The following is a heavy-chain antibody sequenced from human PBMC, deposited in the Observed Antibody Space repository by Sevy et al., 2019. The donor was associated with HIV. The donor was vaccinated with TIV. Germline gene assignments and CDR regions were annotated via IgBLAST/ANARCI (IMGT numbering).Heavy chain of an antibody. J-gene: IGHJ4*02. V-gene: IGHV3-23*01. Sequence: GGSLRLSCAASGFTFNKYSMSWVRQAPGKGLERVSTLSFGCGQINYADSVKGRFTISRDDSKNTLYLQMNSLRAEDTAVYYCAREGCTRPHDFWGQGTLVTVSS. CDR3: AREGCTRPHDF. CDR1: GFTFNKYS. CDR2: LSFGCGQI. D-gene: IGHD2-8*01.